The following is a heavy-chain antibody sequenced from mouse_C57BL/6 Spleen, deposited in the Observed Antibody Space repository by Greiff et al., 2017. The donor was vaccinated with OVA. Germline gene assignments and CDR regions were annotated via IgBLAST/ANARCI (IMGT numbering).Heavy chain of an antibody. V-gene: IGHV1-54*01. CDR2: INPGSGGT. J-gene: IGHJ4*01. CDR1: GYAFTNYL. Sequence: VQLQQSGAELVRPGTSVKVSCKASGYAFTNYLIEWVKQRPGQGLEWIGVINPGSGGTNYNEKFKGKATLTADKSSSTAYMQLSSLTSEDSAVYFCARSSGYYGAMDYWGQGTSVTVSS. D-gene: IGHD1-1*01. CDR3: ARSSGYYGAMDY.